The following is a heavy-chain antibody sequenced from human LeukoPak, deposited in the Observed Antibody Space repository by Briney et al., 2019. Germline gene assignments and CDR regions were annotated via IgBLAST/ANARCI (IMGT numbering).Heavy chain of an antibody. V-gene: IGHV3-30*18. D-gene: IGHD3-16*02. CDR3: AKDGLRLGELSY. Sequence: PGGSLRLSCAASGFTFSSYGMHWVRQAPGEGLEWVAVISYDGSNKYYADSVKGRFTISRDNSKNTLYLQMNSLRAEDTAVYYCAKDGLRLGELSYWGQGTLVTVSS. J-gene: IGHJ4*02. CDR1: GFTFSSYG. CDR2: ISYDGSNK.